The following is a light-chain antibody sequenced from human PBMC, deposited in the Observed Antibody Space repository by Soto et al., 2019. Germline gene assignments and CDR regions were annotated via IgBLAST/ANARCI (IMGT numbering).Light chain of an antibody. Sequence: EIVMTQSPGTLSVSPGERATLSCRASQSVSSNLAWYQRKPGRAPRLLIYGASTRASGIPARFSGSGSGTEFTLTISSLQSEDFAVYYCQQYNNWPPWTFGQGTKVEIK. CDR3: QQYNNWPPWT. CDR1: QSVSSN. CDR2: GAS. V-gene: IGKV3-15*01. J-gene: IGKJ1*01.